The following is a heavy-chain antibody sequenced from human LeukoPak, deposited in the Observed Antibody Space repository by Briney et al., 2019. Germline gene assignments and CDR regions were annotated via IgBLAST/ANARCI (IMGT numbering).Heavy chain of an antibody. CDR2: IIPIFGTA. J-gene: IGHJ4*02. D-gene: IGHD5-24*01. CDR1: GGTFSSYA. CDR3: ASSSGCDGDGYNLCRNY. Sequence: ASVKVSCKASGGTFSSYAISWVRQAPGQGLEWMGGIIPIFGTANYAQKFQGRLTITADESTSTAYMELSSLRSEDTAVYYCASSSGCDGDGYNLCRNYWGQGTLVTVSS. V-gene: IGHV1-69*01.